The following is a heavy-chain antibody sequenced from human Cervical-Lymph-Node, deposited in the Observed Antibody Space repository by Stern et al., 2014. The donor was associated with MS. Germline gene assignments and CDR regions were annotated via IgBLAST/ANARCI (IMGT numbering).Heavy chain of an antibody. CDR2: TSYDGSYN. Sequence: QMQLVQSGGDVVQPGGSLRLSCEGSGFTFRSHAMHWVRQTPGKGLEWVAVTSYDGSYNYFAGSVKGRFIISRDNSKNTLFLQMNSLGTEDTAVYYCARDPSPYSSSWDYWGQGTLVTVSS. J-gene: IGHJ4*02. D-gene: IGHD4-11*01. CDR3: ARDPSPYSSSWDY. V-gene: IGHV3-30*01. CDR1: GFTFRSHA.